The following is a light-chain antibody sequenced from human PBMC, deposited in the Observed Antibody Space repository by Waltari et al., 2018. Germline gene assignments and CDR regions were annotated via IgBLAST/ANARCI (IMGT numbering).Light chain of an antibody. J-gene: IGKJ1*01. V-gene: IGKV1-5*01. CDR3: QQYDHWPPWT. CDR2: DAS. Sequence: DIQMTQSPSTLSASVGDRVTIPCRASQSISSWLAWYQQKPGKAPKLLIYDASSLESGGPSRFSGSGSGTEFTLTISSLQPDDFAVYYCQQYDHWPPWTLAQGTKVEIK. CDR1: QSISSW.